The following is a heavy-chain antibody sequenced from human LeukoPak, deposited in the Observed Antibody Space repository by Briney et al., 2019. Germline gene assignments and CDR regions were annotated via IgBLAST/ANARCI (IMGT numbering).Heavy chain of an antibody. Sequence: SETLSLTCAVSGGSIGSYYWGWLRQPPGRGLEWIGYIYYSGTTNYNPCLKSRVTISVDTSKNQFSLKLTSVTAADTAVYYCAREDPQTTVPEGLDVWGQGTTVTVSS. CDR2: IYYSGTT. D-gene: IGHD1-1*01. CDR1: GGSIGSYY. V-gene: IGHV4-59*01. CDR3: AREDPQTTVPEGLDV. J-gene: IGHJ6*02.